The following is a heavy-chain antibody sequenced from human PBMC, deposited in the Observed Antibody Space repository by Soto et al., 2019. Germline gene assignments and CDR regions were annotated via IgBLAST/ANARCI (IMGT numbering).Heavy chain of an antibody. CDR2: ISASGGDT. D-gene: IGHD6-19*01. CDR3: ANERGISGWYYYYGMDV. V-gene: IGHV3-23*01. J-gene: IGHJ6*02. CDR1: GFTFTSYA. Sequence: EVQLLESGGGLVQPGGSLRLSCAASGFTFTSYAMSWVRQAPGKGLEWVSAISASGGDTHYADAVKGRFVISRVNSRNTLSLQMNSLRDEDTAVYYCANERGISGWYYYYGMDVWGQGTTVTVSS.